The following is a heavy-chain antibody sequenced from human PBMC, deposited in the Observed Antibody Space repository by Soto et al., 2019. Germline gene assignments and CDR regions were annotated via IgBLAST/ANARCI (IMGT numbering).Heavy chain of an antibody. J-gene: IGHJ4*02. CDR1: GGSFSGYY. D-gene: IGHD2-2*01. CDR3: ARGRNSICSSTSCYAGPIRTSFDY. CDR2: INHSGST. V-gene: IGHV4-34*01. Sequence: PSETLSLTCAVYGGSFSGYYWSWIRQPPGKGLEWIGEINHSGSTNYNPSLKSRVTISVDTSKNQFSLKLGSVTAADTAVYYCARGRNSICSSTSCYAGPIRTSFDYWGQGTLVTVSS.